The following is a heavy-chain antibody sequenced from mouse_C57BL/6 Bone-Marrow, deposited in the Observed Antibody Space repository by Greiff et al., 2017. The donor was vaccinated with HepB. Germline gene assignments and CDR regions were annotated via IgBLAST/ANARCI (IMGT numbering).Heavy chain of an antibody. D-gene: IGHD1-1*01. CDR2: ISSGGSYT. V-gene: IGHV5-6*01. J-gene: IGHJ1*03. CDR1: GFTFSSYG. CDR3: ARRPPYYYGSSPWYFDV. Sequence: VQLKESGGDLVKPGGSLKLSCAASGFTFSSYGMSWVRQTPDKRLEWVATISSGGSYTYYPDSVKGRFTISRDNAKNTLYLQMSSLKSEDTAMYYCARRPPYYYGSSPWYFDVWGTGTTVTVSS.